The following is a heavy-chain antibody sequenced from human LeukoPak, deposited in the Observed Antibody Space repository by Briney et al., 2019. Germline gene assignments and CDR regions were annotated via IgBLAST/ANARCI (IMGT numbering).Heavy chain of an antibody. CDR1: GFTFSSYS. J-gene: IGHJ4*02. CDR3: AKGDYYGSGRNFDY. V-gene: IGHV3-23*01. Sequence: TGGSLRLSCAASGFTFSSYSMNWVRQAPGKGLEWVSAIGGSGGSTYYADSVKGRFTIPRDNSKNTLYLQMNSLRAEDTAVYYCAKGDYYGSGRNFDYWGQGTLVTVSS. D-gene: IGHD3-10*01. CDR2: IGGSGGST.